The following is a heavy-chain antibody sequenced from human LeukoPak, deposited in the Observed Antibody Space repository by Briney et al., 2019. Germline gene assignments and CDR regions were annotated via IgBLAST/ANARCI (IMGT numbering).Heavy chain of an antibody. V-gene: IGHV4-59*02. CDR3: ARGQWLPLPTH. Sequence: SETLSLTCTVSGGSVSSYYWSWIRQSPGMGLEWIGSISYSGSTNYNPSLKGRVTISVDTSKIQFSLNLSSVTAADTAVYYCARGQWLPLPTHWGQGTLVTVSS. J-gene: IGHJ4*02. D-gene: IGHD5-12*01. CDR1: GGSVSSYY. CDR2: ISYSGST.